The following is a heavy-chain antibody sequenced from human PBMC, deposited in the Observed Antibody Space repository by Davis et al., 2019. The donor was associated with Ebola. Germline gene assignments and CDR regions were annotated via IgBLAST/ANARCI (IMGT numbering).Heavy chain of an antibody. CDR3: ARDQASSGSYYEVYYYGMDV. J-gene: IGHJ6*04. CDR1: GYTFTSYY. Sequence: AASVKVSCKASGYTFTSYYMHWVRQAPGQGLEWMGIINPSGGSTTYAQKFQGRVTMTRDTSTSTVYMELSSLRSEDTAVYYYARDQASSGSYYEVYYYGMDVWGKGTTVTVSS. D-gene: IGHD1-26*01. CDR2: INPSGGST. V-gene: IGHV1-46*01.